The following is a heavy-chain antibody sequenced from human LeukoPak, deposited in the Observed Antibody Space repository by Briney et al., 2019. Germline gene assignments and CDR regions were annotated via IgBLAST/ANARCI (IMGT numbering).Heavy chain of an antibody. J-gene: IGHJ4*02. CDR1: GFTFSNYW. V-gene: IGHV3-7*03. CDR2: IKQDESEK. CDR3: ARDGFGTGSN. Sequence: GGSLRLSCVFSGFTFSNYWMSWVRQAPGKGLEWVANIKQDESEKHYVDSVKGRFIISRDNAKNSLYLQMNTLRADDTAVYYCARDGFGTGSNWGQGTLVTVSS. D-gene: IGHD3-16*01.